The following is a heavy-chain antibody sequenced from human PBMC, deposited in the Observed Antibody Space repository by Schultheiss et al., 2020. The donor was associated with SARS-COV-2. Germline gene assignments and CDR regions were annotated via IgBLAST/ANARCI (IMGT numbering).Heavy chain of an antibody. CDR3: AKGRLEWLWRNWFDP. D-gene: IGHD3-3*01. CDR2: IKQDGSEK. J-gene: IGHJ5*02. V-gene: IGHV3-7*03. CDR1: GFTFSSYW. Sequence: GESLKISCAASGFTFSSYWMSWVRQAPGKGLEWVANIKQDGSEKYYVDSVKGRFTISRDNAKNSLYLQMNSLRAEDTAVYYCAKGRLEWLWRNWFDPWGQGTLVTVSS.